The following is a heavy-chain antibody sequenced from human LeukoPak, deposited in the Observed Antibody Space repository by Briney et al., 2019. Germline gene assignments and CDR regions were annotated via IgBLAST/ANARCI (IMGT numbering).Heavy chain of an antibody. Sequence: GGSLRLSCATSGFTFSSYAMSWVRQAPGKGLEWVSAISGSGGSTYYADSVKGRFTISRDNSKNTLYLQMNSLRAEDTAVYYCAKPDTYYYDSSGYYYWGQGTLVTVSP. J-gene: IGHJ4*02. CDR2: ISGSGGST. D-gene: IGHD3-22*01. CDR3: AKPDTYYYDSSGYYY. CDR1: GFTFSSYA. V-gene: IGHV3-23*01.